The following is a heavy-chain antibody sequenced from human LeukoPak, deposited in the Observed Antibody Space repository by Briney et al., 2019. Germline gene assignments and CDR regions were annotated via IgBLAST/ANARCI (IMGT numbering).Heavy chain of an antibody. Sequence: GGSLRLSCAASGFTFGSYSMNWVRQAPGKGLEWVSYISSSSSTVYYADTVKGRFTVSRDNAKNSLYLQMNSLRAEDTAVYYCARAGIAVAASWFDPWGQGTLVTVSS. J-gene: IGHJ5*02. CDR2: ISSSSSTV. CDR1: GFTFGSYS. D-gene: IGHD6-19*01. V-gene: IGHV3-48*04. CDR3: ARAGIAVAASWFDP.